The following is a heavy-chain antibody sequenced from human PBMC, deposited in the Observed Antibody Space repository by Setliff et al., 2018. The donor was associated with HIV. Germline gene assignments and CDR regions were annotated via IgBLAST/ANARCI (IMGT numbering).Heavy chain of an antibody. CDR1: GGSISSGSYY. Sequence: KPSETLSLTCTVSGGSISSGSYYRSWIRQPAGKGLEWIGRIYTSGSTNYNPSLKSRVTISVDTSKNQFSLKLSSVTAADTAVYYCARDSPNANFGVVISDVWGQGTTVTVSS. J-gene: IGHJ6*02. D-gene: IGHD3-3*01. V-gene: IGHV4-61*02. CDR2: IYTSGST. CDR3: ARDSPNANFGVVISDV.